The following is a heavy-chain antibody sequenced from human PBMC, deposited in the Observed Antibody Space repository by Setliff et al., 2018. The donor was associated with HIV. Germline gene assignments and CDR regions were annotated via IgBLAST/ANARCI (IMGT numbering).Heavy chain of an antibody. CDR1: GYTFTSYD. D-gene: IGHD1-26*01. J-gene: IGHJ6*03. V-gene: IGHV1-8*03. CDR3: ARGYLISGTQKSYYMDV. Sequence: GASVKVSCKASGYTFTSYDINWVRQATGQGLGWMGWMNPNSGNTGYAQKLQGRVTITRNTPINTAYMELSSLRSEDTAVYYCARGYLISGTQKSYYMDVWGKGTTVTVSS. CDR2: MNPNSGNT.